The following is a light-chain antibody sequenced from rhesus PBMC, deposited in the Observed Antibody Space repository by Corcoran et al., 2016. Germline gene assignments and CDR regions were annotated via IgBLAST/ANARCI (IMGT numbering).Light chain of an antibody. J-gene: IGLJ1*01. CDR2: GVS. CDR1: SSDVGGYNY. Sequence: QAAPTQPPSVSGSPGQSVTISCTGTSSDVGGYNYVSWYQQHPGKAPKLMIYGVSKRPSGVSDRFSGSKSGNTASLTISGLQAEGEADYYCCSYTTSSTYICGAGTRLTVL. V-gene: IGLV2S7*01. CDR3: CSYTTSSTYI.